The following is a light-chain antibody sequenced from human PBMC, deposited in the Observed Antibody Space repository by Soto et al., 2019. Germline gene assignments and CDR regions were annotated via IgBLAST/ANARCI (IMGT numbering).Light chain of an antibody. CDR3: SSYTTSSTLV. V-gene: IGLV2-14*01. CDR1: SSDVGGYHY. J-gene: IGLJ2*01. CDR2: EVT. Sequence: QSVLTQPASVSGSPGQSITISCTGTSSDVGGYHYISWYQQYPGKAPKLMIYEVTHRPSGVSNRFSGSKSGNTASLTISGLQAEDEADYYCSSYTTSSTLVFGGGIKLTVL.